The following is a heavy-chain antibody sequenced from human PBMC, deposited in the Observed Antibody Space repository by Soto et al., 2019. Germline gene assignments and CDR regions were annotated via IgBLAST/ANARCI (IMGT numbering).Heavy chain of an antibody. J-gene: IGHJ5*02. CDR3: AREAIFGNWFDP. V-gene: IGHV4-61*01. Sequence: QVQLQESGPGLVKPSETLSLTCTVSGGSVSSGSYYWSWIRQPPGKGLEWIGYIYYSGGTNYNPSLKSRVTISVDTSKNQFSLKLSSVTAADTAVYYCAREAIFGNWFDPWGQGTLVTVSS. CDR1: GGSVSSGSYY. D-gene: IGHD3-3*01. CDR2: IYYSGGT.